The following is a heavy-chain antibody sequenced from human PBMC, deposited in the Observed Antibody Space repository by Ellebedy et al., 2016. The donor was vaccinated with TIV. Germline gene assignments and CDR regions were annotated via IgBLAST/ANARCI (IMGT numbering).Heavy chain of an antibody. V-gene: IGHV3-74*01. J-gene: IGHJ4*02. CDR2: INSDGSST. CDR1: GFTFSSYW. D-gene: IGHD3-9*01. Sequence: GGSLRLXCAASGFTFSSYWMHWVRQAPGKGLVWVSRINSDGSSTSCADSVKGRFTISRDNAKNTLYLQMNSLRAEDTAVYYCARGKGYDILTGYYEVGFDYWGQGTLVTVSS. CDR3: ARGKGYDILTGYYEVGFDY.